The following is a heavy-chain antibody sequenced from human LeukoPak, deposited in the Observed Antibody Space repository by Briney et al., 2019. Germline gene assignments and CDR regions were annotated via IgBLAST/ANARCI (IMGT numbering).Heavy chain of an antibody. Sequence: AGGSLRLSCAASGFTFSGYGMHWVCQAPGKGLEWVAFVRYDSSNKYYADSVKGRFTISRDDSKNTLYLQMNSLRAEDTAVYYCAKGGIDFWSGYYYYYYMDVWGKGTTVTVSS. CDR1: GFTFSGYG. CDR2: VRYDSSNK. CDR3: AKGGIDFWSGYYYYYYMDV. V-gene: IGHV3-30*02. D-gene: IGHD3-3*01. J-gene: IGHJ6*03.